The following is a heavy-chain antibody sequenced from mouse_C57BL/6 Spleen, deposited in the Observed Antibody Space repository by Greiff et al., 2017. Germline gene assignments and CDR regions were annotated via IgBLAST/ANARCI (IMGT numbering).Heavy chain of an antibody. CDR2: INPNNGGT. Sequence: EVQLQQSGPELVKPGASVKIPCKASGYTFTDYNMDWVKQSHVKSLEWIGDINPNNGGTIYNQKFKGKATLTVDKSSSTAYMELRSLTSEDTAVYYCAREVGLRRYFDVWGTGTTVTVSS. J-gene: IGHJ1*03. CDR1: GYTFTDYN. CDR3: AREVGLRRYFDV. D-gene: IGHD2-4*01. V-gene: IGHV1-18*01.